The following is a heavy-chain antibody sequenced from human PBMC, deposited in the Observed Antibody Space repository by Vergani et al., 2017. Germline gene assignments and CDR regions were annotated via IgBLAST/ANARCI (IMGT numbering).Heavy chain of an antibody. V-gene: IGHV4-59*01. CDR1: GGSFTNYY. D-gene: IGHD6-19*01. Sequence: QVQLQESGPGLVKPSETLSLTCTVSGGSFTNYYWSWIRQPPGKGLEWVGHIYYTGNTNYNPSLESRVTISFDTSKNKFSLTVNSVTAADTAVYYCARDGDDSGLYRYFDLWGHGTLVAVSS. J-gene: IGHJ2*01. CDR3: ARDGDDSGLYRYFDL. CDR2: IYYTGNT.